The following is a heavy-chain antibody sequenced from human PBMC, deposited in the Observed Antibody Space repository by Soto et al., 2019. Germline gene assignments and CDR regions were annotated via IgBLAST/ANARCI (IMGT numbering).Heavy chain of an antibody. V-gene: IGHV3-23*01. CDR3: AKDRAKTYYYDSSAEGAFDI. J-gene: IGHJ3*02. Sequence: GGSLRLSCAASGFTFSSYAMSWVRQAPGKGLEWVSAISGSGGSTYYADSVKGRFTISRDNSKNTLYLQMNSLRAEDTAVYYCAKDRAKTYYYDSSAEGAFDIWGQGAMVTVSS. CDR2: ISGSGGST. CDR1: GFTFSSYA. D-gene: IGHD3-22*01.